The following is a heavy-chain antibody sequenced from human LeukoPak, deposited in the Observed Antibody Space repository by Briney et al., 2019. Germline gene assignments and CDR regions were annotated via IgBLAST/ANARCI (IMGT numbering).Heavy chain of an antibody. CDR1: GGSISSYY. J-gene: IGHJ4*02. CDR3: ARFWSRRLQFSIFDY. D-gene: IGHD5-24*01. V-gene: IGHV4-59*06. Sequence: SETLSLTCTVSGGSISSYYWSWIRQPPGKGLEWIGYIYYSGSTYYNPSLKSRVTISVDTSKHQFSLKLSSVTAADTAVYYCARFWSRRLQFSIFDYWGQGTLVTVSS. CDR2: IYYSGST.